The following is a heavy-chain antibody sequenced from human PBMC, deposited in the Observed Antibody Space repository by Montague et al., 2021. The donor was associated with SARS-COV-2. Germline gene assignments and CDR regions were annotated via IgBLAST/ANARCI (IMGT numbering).Heavy chain of an antibody. V-gene: IGHV4-34*01. CDR2: INHSGST. J-gene: IGHJ5*01. CDR3: ARGKYTSNWYGWHNCFDP. Sequence: SETLSLTCAVYGGSFSGYYWNWIRQPPGKGLEWIGEINHSGSTNYNPSLKSRVTISVDTSENQFSLKLSSVTAADTAVYYCARGKYTSNWYGWHNCFDPWGQGNLVTVSS. D-gene: IGHD6-13*01. CDR1: GGSFSGYY.